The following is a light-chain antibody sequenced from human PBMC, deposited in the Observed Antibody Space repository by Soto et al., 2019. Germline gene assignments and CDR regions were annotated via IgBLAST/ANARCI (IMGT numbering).Light chain of an antibody. CDR1: QSVSSN. J-gene: IGKJ5*01. Sequence: IVLTQSPATLSVSPGERATLYFSASQSVSSNLAWHQQRPGQAPRLLIYGASTRAAGVPARFSGGGSGTEFTLTITSLQSEDFAVYWCQQYNNWPLTFGPGTRLEIK. V-gene: IGKV3D-15*01. CDR2: GAS. CDR3: QQYNNWPLT.